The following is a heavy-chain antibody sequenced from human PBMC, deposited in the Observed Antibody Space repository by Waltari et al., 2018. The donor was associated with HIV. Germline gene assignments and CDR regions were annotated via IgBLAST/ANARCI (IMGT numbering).Heavy chain of an antibody. CDR2: IERDGSVK. J-gene: IGHJ4*02. CDR3: ARGGFYGSGSKVN. CDR1: GFSSRRFV. D-gene: IGHD3-10*01. V-gene: IGHV3-7*04. Sequence: EVRVGGDGGGLVQPGGSPGFYWAPPGFSSRRFVTSSVAQAPGKGQEWGANIERDGSVKYYVDYVNGRFTISRDNAENSLYLQMNSLRAEDTAVYCCARGGFYGSGSKVNWGQGTLVTVSS.